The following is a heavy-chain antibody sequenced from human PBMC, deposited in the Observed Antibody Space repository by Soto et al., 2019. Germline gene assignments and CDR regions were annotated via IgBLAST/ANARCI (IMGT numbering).Heavy chain of an antibody. CDR1: GGSFSGYY. J-gene: IGHJ4*02. CDR3: ARGGGGGYSYGYLY. Sequence: SETLSLTCAVNGGSFSGYYWSWIRQPPGKGLEWIGEINHSGSTNYNPSLKSRVTISVDTSKNQFSLKLSSVTAADTAVYYCARGGGGGYSYGYLYWGQGTLVTVSS. D-gene: IGHD5-18*01. V-gene: IGHV4-34*01. CDR2: INHSGST.